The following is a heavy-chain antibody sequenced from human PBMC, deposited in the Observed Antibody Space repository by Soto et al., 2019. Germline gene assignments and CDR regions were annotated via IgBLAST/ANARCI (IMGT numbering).Heavy chain of an antibody. Sequence: ASVKVSFKSSFYTFTSYGISWVRQAPGQGLEWMGWISAYNGNTKYAQKLQGRVTMTTDTSTSTAYMELRSLISDDTAVYYCAKDLRYFDWLPVSVDWFDPWGQGTLVTVSS. CDR2: ISAYNGNT. D-gene: IGHD3-9*01. CDR1: FYTFTSYG. CDR3: AKDLRYFDWLPVSVDWFDP. V-gene: IGHV1-18*01. J-gene: IGHJ5*02.